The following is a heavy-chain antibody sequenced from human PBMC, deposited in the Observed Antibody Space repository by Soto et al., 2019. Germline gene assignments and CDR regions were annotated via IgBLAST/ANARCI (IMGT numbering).Heavy chain of an antibody. V-gene: IGHV3-21*01. Sequence: GGSQRLSWEASEFTFSSYSMNWVRQAPGKGLEWVSSISSSSSYIYYADSVKGRFTISRDNAKNSLYLQMNSLRAEDTAVYYCARGDQLLPGPSYYYGMDVWGQGTTVTVS. J-gene: IGHJ6*02. CDR2: ISSSSSYI. CDR3: ARGDQLLPGPSYYYGMDV. CDR1: EFTFSSYS. D-gene: IGHD2-2*01.